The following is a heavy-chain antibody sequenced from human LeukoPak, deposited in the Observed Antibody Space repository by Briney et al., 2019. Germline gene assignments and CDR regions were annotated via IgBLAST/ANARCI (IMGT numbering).Heavy chain of an antibody. CDR3: ARLRVAAAGTDWFDP. CDR2: IYYSGST. Sequence: SETLSLTCTVSGGSISSGTYYWSWIRQPPGKGLEWIGYIYYSGSTYYNPSLKSRVTISVDTSKNQSSLKLSSVTAADTAVYYCARLRVAAAGTDWFDPWGQGTLVTVSS. V-gene: IGHV4-30-4*07. J-gene: IGHJ5*02. CDR1: GGSISSGTYY. D-gene: IGHD6-13*01.